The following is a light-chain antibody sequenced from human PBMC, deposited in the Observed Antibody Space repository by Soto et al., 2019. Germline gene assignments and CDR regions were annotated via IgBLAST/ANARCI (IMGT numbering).Light chain of an antibody. CDR1: SSDVGGYNY. V-gene: IGLV2-11*01. CDR2: EVS. CDR3: CSYAGSYTLWV. Sequence: QSALTQPASVSGSPGQSITISCTGTSSDVGGYNYVSWYQQHPGKAPKLIIYEVSKRPSGVPDRFSGSKSGNTASLTISGLQAEDEADYHCCSYAGSYTLWVFGGGTKVTVL. J-gene: IGLJ3*02.